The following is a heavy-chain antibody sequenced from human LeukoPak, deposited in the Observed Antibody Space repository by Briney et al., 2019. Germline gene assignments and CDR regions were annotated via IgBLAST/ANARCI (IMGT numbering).Heavy chain of an antibody. CDR2: ISYDGSNK. D-gene: IGHD6-19*01. Sequence: GSLRLSCAASGFTFSSYAMHWVRQAPGKGLEWVAVISYDGSNKYYADSVKGRFTISRDNSKNTLYLQMNSLRAEDTAVYYCARQSGYSSGWFFDYWGQGTLVTVSS. V-gene: IGHV3-30-3*01. CDR3: ARQSGYSSGWFFDY. CDR1: GFTFSSYA. J-gene: IGHJ4*02.